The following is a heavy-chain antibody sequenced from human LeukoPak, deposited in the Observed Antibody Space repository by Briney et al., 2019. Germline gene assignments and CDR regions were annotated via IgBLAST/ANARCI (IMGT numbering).Heavy chain of an antibody. V-gene: IGHV4-59*02. D-gene: IGHD7-27*01. CDR1: GASVTDYY. CDR2: IHHSGNS. J-gene: IGHJ5*02. Sequence: PSETLSLTCTVSGASVTDYYWSWIRQSPGKGLEWICYIHHSGNSDYNPSLRSRVTTSLDTSKNQFSLNLISVTAADTAVYYCTRGHWGLQSWSQGTLVTVSS. CDR3: TRGHWGLQS.